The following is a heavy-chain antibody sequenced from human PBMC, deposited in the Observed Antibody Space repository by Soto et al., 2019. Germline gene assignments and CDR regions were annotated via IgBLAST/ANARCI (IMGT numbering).Heavy chain of an antibody. V-gene: IGHV3-23*01. CDR3: AKDGVRGKLELQTDRQRLNYYYYYYMDV. CDR2: ISGSGGST. CDR1: GFTFSSYA. J-gene: IGHJ6*03. D-gene: IGHD1-7*01. Sequence: EVQLLESGGGLVQPGGSLRLSCAASGFTFSSYAMSWVRQAPGKGLEWVSAISGSGGSTYYADSVKGRFTISRDNSKNTLYLQMNSLRAEDTAVYYCAKDGVRGKLELQTDRQRLNYYYYYYMDVWGKGPTVTVSS.